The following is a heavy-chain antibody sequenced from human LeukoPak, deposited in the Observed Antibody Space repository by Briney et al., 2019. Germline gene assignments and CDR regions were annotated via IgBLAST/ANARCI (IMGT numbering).Heavy chain of an antibody. CDR3: AARITIFGVVRWYWFDP. D-gene: IGHD3-3*01. J-gene: IGHJ5*02. CDR2: MNPNSGNT. V-gene: IGHV1-8*02. CDR1: GYTFTGYY. Sequence: GASVKVSCKASGYTFTGYYMHWVRQAPGQGLEWMGWMNPNSGNTGYAQKFQGRVTMTRNTSISTAYMELSSLRSEDTAVYYCAARITIFGVVRWYWFDPWGQGTLVTVSS.